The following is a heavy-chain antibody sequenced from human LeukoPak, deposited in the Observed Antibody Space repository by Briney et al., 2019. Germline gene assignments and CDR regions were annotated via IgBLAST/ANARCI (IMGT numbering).Heavy chain of an antibody. D-gene: IGHD3-9*01. CDR1: GGSISSGSYY. V-gene: IGHV4-61*02. J-gene: IGHJ4*02. CDR2: IYTSGST. Sequence: PSQTLSLTCTVSGGSISSGSYYWSWIRQPAGKGLEWIGRIYTSGSTNYNPSLKSRATISVDTSKNQFSLKLSSVTAADTAVYYCARSYDILTGYRGFDYWGQGTLVTVSS. CDR3: ARSYDILTGYRGFDY.